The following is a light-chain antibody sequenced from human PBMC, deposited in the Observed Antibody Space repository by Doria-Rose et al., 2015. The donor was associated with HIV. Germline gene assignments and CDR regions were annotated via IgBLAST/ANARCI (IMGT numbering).Light chain of an antibody. CDR2: DGS. V-gene: IGKV3-20*01. CDR1: QSFSSTY. CDR3: HQYGTSWT. Sequence: TQSPGTLCLSPGERATLSCRASQSFSSTYLAWYQQKPGQAPSLLIYDGSTRATGIPDRFSASGSGTDFTLTINRLEPEDFALYYCHQYGTSWTFGQGTKVEI. J-gene: IGKJ1*01.